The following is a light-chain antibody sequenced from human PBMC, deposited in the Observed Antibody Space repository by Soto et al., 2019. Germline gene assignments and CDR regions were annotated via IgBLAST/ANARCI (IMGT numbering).Light chain of an antibody. CDR3: QQTYTTPPRT. V-gene: IGKV1-39*01. CDR1: QSISSY. CDR2: SAS. J-gene: IGKJ4*01. Sequence: DIQMTQSPSSLSASVGDRVTITCRASQSISSYLNWYQQKPGKAPKVLIYSASSLQSGVPSRFSGSGSGTDFTLTISSLQPEDVATYYCQQTYTTPPRTFGGGTRVEIK.